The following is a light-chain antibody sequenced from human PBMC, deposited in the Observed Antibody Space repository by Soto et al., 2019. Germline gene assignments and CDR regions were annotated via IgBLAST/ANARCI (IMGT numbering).Light chain of an antibody. V-gene: IGKV3-11*01. CDR3: HQRCNRLLLT. CDR1: QSIISY. CDR2: DAS. J-gene: IGKJ1*01. Sequence: EMELTQSPASLSSSLGERATVPCRSSQSIISYLAWYQQKPGQAPRLLIYDASNRSPGIPPRFIGSGSGATLSTTIISLVHEDDAVSYCHQRCNRLLLTFGQGTRLEIK.